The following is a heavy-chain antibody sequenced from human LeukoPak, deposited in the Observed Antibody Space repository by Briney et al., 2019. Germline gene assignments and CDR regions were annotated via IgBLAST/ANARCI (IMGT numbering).Heavy chain of an antibody. CDR3: ARHYYDSSGYYPWYLDY. V-gene: IGHV4-39*01. CDR2: MYYSGST. D-gene: IGHD3-22*01. CDR1: GGSLSSSTYY. Sequence: SETLSLTCTVSGGSLSSSTYYWGWIRQPPGKGLEWIGSMYYSGSTYYNQSLKSRVTISVDTSKKQFSLKLTSVTAADTAVYYCARHYYDSSGYYPWYLDYWGQGTLVTVSS. J-gene: IGHJ4*02.